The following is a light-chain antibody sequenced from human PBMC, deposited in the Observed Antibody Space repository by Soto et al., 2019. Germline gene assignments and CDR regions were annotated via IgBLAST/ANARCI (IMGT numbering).Light chain of an antibody. J-gene: IGLJ2*01. V-gene: IGLV1-44*01. CDR3: AAWDDSLNGPL. CDR2: SDN. CDR1: SSNIGSNF. Sequence: QSAVTQPPSASGTPGQRVTMSCSGSSSNIGSNFVNWYQQLPGTAPKLLIHSDNHRPSGVPDRFSGSKSGTSASLAISGLQSEDEADYYCAAWDDSLNGPLFGGGTKLTVL.